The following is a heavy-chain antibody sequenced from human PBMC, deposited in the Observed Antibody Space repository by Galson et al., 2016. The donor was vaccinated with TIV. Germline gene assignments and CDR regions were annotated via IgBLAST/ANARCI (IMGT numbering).Heavy chain of an antibody. CDR3: APAYYYDSSAYYFAS. CDR1: GYTFIGYY. J-gene: IGHJ4*02. CDR2: INPNSGAA. Sequence: SVKVSCKASGYTFIGYYIHWVRQAPGQGLEWVGRINPNSGAANYAQNFQGRVTMTSDTSISTASLELSRLRSDDTAVYYCAPAYYYDSSAYYFASWGQGTLVTVSS. V-gene: IGHV1-2*06. D-gene: IGHD3-22*01.